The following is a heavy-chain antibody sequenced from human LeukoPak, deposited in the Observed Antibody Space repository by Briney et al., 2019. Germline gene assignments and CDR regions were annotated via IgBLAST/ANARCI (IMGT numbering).Heavy chain of an antibody. J-gene: IGHJ4*02. Sequence: SETLSLTCTVSGGSISSYYWSWIRQPPGKGLEWIGYIYYTGSTDYNPSLKSRVAISVDTSKNQFSLKLSSVTAADTAVHYCARGSKAAPGTFDYWGQGTLVTVSS. CDR1: GGSISSYY. D-gene: IGHD6-13*01. CDR3: ARGSKAAPGTFDY. V-gene: IGHV4-59*01. CDR2: IYYTGST.